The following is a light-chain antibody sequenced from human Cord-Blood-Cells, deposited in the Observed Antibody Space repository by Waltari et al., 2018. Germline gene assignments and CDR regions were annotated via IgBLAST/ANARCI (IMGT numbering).Light chain of an antibody. CDR2: DAS. CDR3: QQYDNLPSYT. V-gene: IGKV1-33*01. CDR1: QDISNY. J-gene: IGKJ2*01. Sequence: DIQMTQSPSSLSASVGDRVTITCQASQDISNYLNWYQQKPGKAPKLLIYDASNLETGVPSRLSGSGSGTDFTFTISSLQPEDIATYYCQQYDNLPSYTFGQGTKLEIK.